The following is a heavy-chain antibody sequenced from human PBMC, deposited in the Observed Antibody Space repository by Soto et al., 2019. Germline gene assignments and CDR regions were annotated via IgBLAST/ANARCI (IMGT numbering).Heavy chain of an antibody. V-gene: IGHV4-4*07. CDR2: IYTSGST. Sequence: SETLSLTCTVSGGSISSYYWSWIRQPAGKGLEWVGRIYTSGSTNYNPSLKSRVTMSVDTSKNQFSLKLSSVTAADTAVYYCARERDYDFWSGQYGMDVWGQGTTVTVSS. CDR1: GGSISSYY. J-gene: IGHJ6*02. CDR3: ARERDYDFWSGQYGMDV. D-gene: IGHD3-3*01.